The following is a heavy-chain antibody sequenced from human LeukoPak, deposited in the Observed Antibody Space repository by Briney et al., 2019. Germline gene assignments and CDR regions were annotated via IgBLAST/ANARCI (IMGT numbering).Heavy chain of an antibody. CDR3: AKGGVDIVATIDSHYFDY. D-gene: IGHD5-12*01. V-gene: IGHV3-23*01. CDR2: ISGSGGST. J-gene: IGHJ4*02. CDR1: GFTFSCYA. Sequence: SGGSLRLSCAASGFTFSCYAMNWVRQAPGKGLEWVSAISGSGGSTYYADSVKGRFTISRDNSKSTLYLQMNSLRAEDTAVYYCAKGGVDIVATIDSHYFDYWGQGTLVTVSS.